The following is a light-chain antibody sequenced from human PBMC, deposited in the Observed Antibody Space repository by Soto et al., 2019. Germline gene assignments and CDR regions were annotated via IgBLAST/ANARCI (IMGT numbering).Light chain of an antibody. V-gene: IGKV1-5*03. CDR2: KAS. J-gene: IGKJ1*01. Sequence: DIQMTQSPSTLSASVGDRVTITCRASQSISSWLAWYQQKPGKAAKLLIYKASSLESGVPSRFSGSGSGTEFTLTISSLQPEDFATYYRQQYNSYSTFGQGTKVDIK. CDR1: QSISSW. CDR3: QQYNSYST.